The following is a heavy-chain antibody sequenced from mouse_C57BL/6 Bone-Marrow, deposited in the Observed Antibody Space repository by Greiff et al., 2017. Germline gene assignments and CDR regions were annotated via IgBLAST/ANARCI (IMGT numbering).Heavy chain of an antibody. CDR1: GYTFTSYW. CDR3: ARTAAQAPGYAMDY. V-gene: IGHV1-64*01. D-gene: IGHD3-2*02. J-gene: IGHJ4*01. CDR2: IHPNSGST. Sequence: VQLQQPGAELVKPGASVKLSCKASGYTFTSYWMHWVKQRPGQGLEWIGMIHPNSGSTNYNEKFKSKATLTVDKSSSTAYMQLSSLTSEDSAVYYCARTAAQAPGYAMDYWGQGTSVTVSS.